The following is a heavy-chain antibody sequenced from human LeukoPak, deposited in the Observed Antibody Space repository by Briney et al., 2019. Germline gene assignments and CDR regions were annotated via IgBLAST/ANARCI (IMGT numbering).Heavy chain of an antibody. J-gene: IGHJ5*02. Sequence: ASVKVSCKASGYTFTGYYMHWVRQAPGQGLEWMGWINPNSGGTNYAQKFQGRVTMTRDTSISTAYMKLSRLRSDDTAVYYCARDKPSGPDWFDPWGQGTLVTVSS. CDR2: INPNSGGT. CDR1: GYTFTGYY. V-gene: IGHV1-2*02. D-gene: IGHD3-3*01. CDR3: ARDKPSGPDWFDP.